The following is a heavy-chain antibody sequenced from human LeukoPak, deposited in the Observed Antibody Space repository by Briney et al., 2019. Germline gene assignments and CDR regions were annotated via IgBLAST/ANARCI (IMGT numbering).Heavy chain of an antibody. CDR3: ARGRPVAGFDY. D-gene: IGHD6-19*01. Sequence: SETLSLTCTVSGGSISSYYWSWIRQPPGKGLEWIGEINHSGSTNYNPSLKSRVTISVDTSKNQFSLKLSSVTAADTAVYYCARGRPVAGFDYWGQGTLVTVSS. V-gene: IGHV4-34*01. CDR1: GGSISSYY. CDR2: INHSGST. J-gene: IGHJ4*02.